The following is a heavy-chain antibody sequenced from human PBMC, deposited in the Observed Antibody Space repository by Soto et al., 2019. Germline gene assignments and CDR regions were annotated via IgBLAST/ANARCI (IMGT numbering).Heavy chain of an antibody. D-gene: IGHD2-2*01. CDR2: ISYDGSNK. J-gene: IGHJ4*02. Sequence: GGSLRLSCAASGFTFSSYGMHWVRQAPGKGLEWVAVISYDGSNKYYADSVKGRFTISRDNAKNTLYLQMNSLRAEDTAVYYCARARYPDMVVVPAAGSPTDYWGQGTLVTVAS. CDR3: ARARYPDMVVVPAAGSPTDY. V-gene: IGHV3-30*03. CDR1: GFTFSSYG.